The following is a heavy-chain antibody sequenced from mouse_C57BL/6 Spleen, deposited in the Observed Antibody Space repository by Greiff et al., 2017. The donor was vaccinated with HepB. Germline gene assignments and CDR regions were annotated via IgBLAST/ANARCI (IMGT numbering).Heavy chain of an antibody. CDR1: GYTFTSYW. D-gene: IGHD2-3*01. V-gene: IGHV1-64*01. CDR3: ARSDPMTYYFDY. Sequence: QVQLQQPGAELVKPGASVKLSCKASGYTFTSYWMHWVKQRPGQGLEWIGMIHPNSGSTNYNQKFKDKATLTADKSSSTAYMQLSSLTSEDSAVYYCARSDPMTYYFDYWGQGTTLTVSS. CDR2: IHPNSGST. J-gene: IGHJ2*01.